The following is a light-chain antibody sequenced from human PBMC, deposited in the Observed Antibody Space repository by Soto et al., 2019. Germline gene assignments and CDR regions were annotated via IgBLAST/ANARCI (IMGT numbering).Light chain of an antibody. CDR2: TAS. J-gene: IGKJ1*01. CDR1: QGINNY. Sequence: DIQMTQSPSSLSASVGDSVTITCRASQGINNYLAWYQQKPGKVPVLLIYTASTLKPGVPSRFSGRGAGTDFTLPISSLQPEDFATYYCQKYDSAPRTFGQGTKVEIK. V-gene: IGKV1-27*01. CDR3: QKYDSAPRT.